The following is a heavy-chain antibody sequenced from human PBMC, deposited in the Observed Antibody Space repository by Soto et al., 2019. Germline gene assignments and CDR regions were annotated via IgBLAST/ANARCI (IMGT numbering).Heavy chain of an antibody. J-gene: IGHJ6*03. V-gene: IGHV1-58*02. CDR3: AALRVAARRYYHYYMDV. CDR2: IVVGSGNT. D-gene: IGHD6-6*01. CDR1: GFTFTSSA. Sequence: SVKVSCKASGFTFTSSAMQWVRQARGQRLEWIGWIVVGSGNTNYAQKFQERVTITRDMSTSTAYMELSSLRSEDTAVYYCAALRVAARRYYHYYMDVWGKGTTVTVSS.